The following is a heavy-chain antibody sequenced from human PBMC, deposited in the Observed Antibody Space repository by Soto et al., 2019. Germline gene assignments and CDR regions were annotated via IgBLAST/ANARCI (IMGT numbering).Heavy chain of an antibody. V-gene: IGHV4-34*01. J-gene: IGHJ6*02. CDR1: GGSFSGYY. Sequence: ASETLSLTCAVYGGSFSGYYWSWIRQPPGKGLEWIGEINHSGSTNYNPSLKSRVTISVDTSKNQFSLKLSSVTAADTAVYYCARYRRIAAAGVWGQGTTVTVSS. CDR2: INHSGST. D-gene: IGHD6-13*01. CDR3: ARYRRIAAAGV.